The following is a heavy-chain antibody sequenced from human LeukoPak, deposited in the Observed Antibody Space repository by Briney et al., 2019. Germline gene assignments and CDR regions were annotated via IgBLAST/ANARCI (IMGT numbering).Heavy chain of an antibody. D-gene: IGHD6-19*01. Sequence: GGSLRLSCAASGFTFSSYAMSWVRQAPGKGLEWVSAIASGGGTYYADSVKGRFTISRDNSKNTLYLQMNTLRAKDTAVYYCAKVYSSGWPYYFDYWGQGTLVTVSS. CDR1: GFTFSSYA. V-gene: IGHV3-23*01. CDR2: IASGGGT. CDR3: AKVYSSGWPYYFDY. J-gene: IGHJ4*02.